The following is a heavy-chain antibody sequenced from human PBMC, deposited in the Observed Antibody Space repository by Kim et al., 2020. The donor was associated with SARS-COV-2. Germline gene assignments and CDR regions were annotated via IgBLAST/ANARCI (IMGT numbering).Heavy chain of an antibody. CDR1: GFTFDDYA. J-gene: IGHJ4*02. D-gene: IGHD5-18*01. CDR3: AKIPDVDTVIDY. V-gene: IGHV3-9*01. Sequence: GRSLRLSCAASGFTFDDYAMHWVRQAPGKGLEWFSGISWNSGSIGYADSVKGRFTISRDNAKNSLYLQMNSLRAEDTALYYCAKIPDVDTVIDYWGQGTLVTVSS. CDR2: ISWNSGSI.